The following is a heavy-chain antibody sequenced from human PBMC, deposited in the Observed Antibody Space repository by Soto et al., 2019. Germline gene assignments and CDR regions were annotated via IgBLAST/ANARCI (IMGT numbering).Heavy chain of an antibody. CDR2: INHSGST. Sequence: SETLSLTCAVYGGSFSGYYWSWIRQPPGKGLEWIGEINHSGSTNYNPSLKSRVTISVDTSKNQFSLKLSSVTAADTAVYYCARGGKVVPAAPYYYYGMDVWGQGTKVT. CDR1: GGSFSGYY. V-gene: IGHV4-34*01. CDR3: ARGGKVVPAAPYYYYGMDV. J-gene: IGHJ6*02. D-gene: IGHD2-2*01.